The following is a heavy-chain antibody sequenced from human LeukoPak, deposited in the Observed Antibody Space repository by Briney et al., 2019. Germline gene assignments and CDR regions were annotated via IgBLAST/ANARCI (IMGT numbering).Heavy chain of an antibody. CDR3: TRPRYVDIVSDDAFDI. CDR1: GFTFSGSA. Sequence: GGSLRLSCAASGFTFSGSAMHWVRQASGKGLEWVGRIRSKANSYATAYAASVKGRFTISRDDSKNTAYLQMNSLKTEDTAVYYCTRPRYVDIVSDDAFDIWGQGTMVTVSS. J-gene: IGHJ3*02. V-gene: IGHV3-73*01. D-gene: IGHD5/OR15-5a*01. CDR2: IRSKANSYAT.